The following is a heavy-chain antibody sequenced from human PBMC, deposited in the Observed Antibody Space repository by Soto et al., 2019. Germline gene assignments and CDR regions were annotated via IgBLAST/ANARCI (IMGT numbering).Heavy chain of an antibody. CDR3: ARDIRSITIFGVVPPAY. J-gene: IGHJ4*02. D-gene: IGHD3-3*01. V-gene: IGHV1-3*01. CDR2: INAGNGNT. CDR1: GYTFTSYA. Sequence: GASVKVSCKASGYTFTSYAMHWVRQAPGQRLEWMGWINAGNGNTKYSQKFQGRVTITRDTSASTAYMELSSLRSEDTAVYYCARDIRSITIFGVVPPAYWGQGTLVTVSS.